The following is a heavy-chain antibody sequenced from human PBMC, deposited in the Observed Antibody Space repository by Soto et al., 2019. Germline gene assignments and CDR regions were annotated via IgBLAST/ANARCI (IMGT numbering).Heavy chain of an antibody. Sequence: SETLSLTCTVSGGSISSGDYYWSWIRQPPGKGLEWIGYIYYSGSTYYNPSLKSRVTISVDTSKNQFSLKLSSETAADTAVYYCARDLVSGYSSSWYYYYGMDVWGQGTTVTVSS. V-gene: IGHV4-30-4*01. CDR1: GGSISSGDYY. CDR3: ARDLVSGYSSSWYYYYGMDV. D-gene: IGHD6-13*01. J-gene: IGHJ6*02. CDR2: IYYSGST.